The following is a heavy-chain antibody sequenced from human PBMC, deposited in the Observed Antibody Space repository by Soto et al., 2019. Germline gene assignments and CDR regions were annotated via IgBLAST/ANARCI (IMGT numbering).Heavy chain of an antibody. CDR2: ISYDGSNK. V-gene: IGHV3-30*18. J-gene: IGHJ4*02. CDR3: AKDSYFDWLLSHFDY. CDR1: GFTFSSYG. D-gene: IGHD3-9*01. Sequence: VQLVESGGGVVQPGRSLRLSCAASGFTFSSYGMHWVRQAPGKGLEWVAVISYDGSNKYYADSVKGRFTISRDNSKNTLYLQMNSLRAEDTAVYYCAKDSYFDWLLSHFDYWGQGTLVTVSS.